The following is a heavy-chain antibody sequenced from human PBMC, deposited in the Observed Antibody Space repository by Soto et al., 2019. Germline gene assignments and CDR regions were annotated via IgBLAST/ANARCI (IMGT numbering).Heavy chain of an antibody. V-gene: IGHV1-18*01. CDR3: ARVVVVSPLFYYYYGMDV. J-gene: IGHJ6*02. CDR2: ISAYNGNT. D-gene: IGHD2-2*01. CDR1: GYTYTSYG. Sequence: QVQLVQSGADVKKPGASVKVSGKASGYTYTSYGISWVRQAPGQGLEWMGWISAYNGNTNYAQKLQGRVTMTTDTSTSTAYMELRSPRSDDTAVYYCARVVVVSPLFYYYYGMDVWGPGTTVTVSS.